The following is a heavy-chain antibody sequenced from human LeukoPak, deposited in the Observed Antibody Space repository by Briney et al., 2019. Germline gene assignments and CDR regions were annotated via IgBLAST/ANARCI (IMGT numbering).Heavy chain of an antibody. CDR3: ARGGWPYYYYMDV. J-gene: IGHJ6*03. CDR1: GFTVSSNY. Sequence: GGSLRLSCAASGFTVSSNYMSWVRQAPGKGLEWVSVIYSGGSTYYADSVKGRFTISRDNSKNTLYLQMNSLRAEDTAVYYCARGGWPYYYYMDVWGKGTTVTISS. D-gene: IGHD2-15*01. CDR2: IYSGGST. V-gene: IGHV3-66*01.